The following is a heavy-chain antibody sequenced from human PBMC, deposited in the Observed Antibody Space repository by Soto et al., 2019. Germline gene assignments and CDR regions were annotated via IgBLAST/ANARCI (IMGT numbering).Heavy chain of an antibody. CDR3: ARAAHQYYYDSSGYLINDAFDI. Sequence: SETLSLTCTVSGGSISSYYWSWIRQPPGKGLEWIGYTYYSGSTNYNPSLKSRVTISVDTSKNQFSLKLSSVTAADTAVYYCARAAHQYYYDSSGYLINDAFDIWGQGTMVTVSS. D-gene: IGHD3-22*01. CDR2: TYYSGST. J-gene: IGHJ3*02. CDR1: GGSISSYY. V-gene: IGHV4-59*01.